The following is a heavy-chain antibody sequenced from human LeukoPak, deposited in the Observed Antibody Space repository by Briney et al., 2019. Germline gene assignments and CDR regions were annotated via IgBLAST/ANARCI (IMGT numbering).Heavy chain of an antibody. V-gene: IGHV3-7*03. CDR3: ARMGVPYSMDV. CDR2: IKPDGNEQ. D-gene: IGHD1-26*01. CDR1: GFIFRNHW. J-gene: IGHJ6*02. Sequence: PGGSLRLSCAASGFIFRNHWMTWVRQAPGKGLEWVAIIKPDGNEQYYVDFLKGRFTISRDNAKNFLRLQLNSLRAEDTALYYCARMGVPYSMDVWGQGTTVIVSS.